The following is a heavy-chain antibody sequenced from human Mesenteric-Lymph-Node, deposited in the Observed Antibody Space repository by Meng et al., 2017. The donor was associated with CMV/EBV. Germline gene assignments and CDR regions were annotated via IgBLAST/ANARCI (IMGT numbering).Heavy chain of an antibody. CDR3: AKGYDFWSGYIDY. CDR2: IYSGGST. D-gene: IGHD3-3*01. J-gene: IGHJ4*02. V-gene: IGHV3-66*02. Sequence: GESLKISCVASGFDFSIYMMNWVRQVPGKGLEWVSIIYSGGSTYYADSVKGRFTISRDNSKNTLYLQMNSLRIEDTAVYYCAKGYDFWSGYIDYWGQGTLVTVSS. CDR1: GFDFSIYM.